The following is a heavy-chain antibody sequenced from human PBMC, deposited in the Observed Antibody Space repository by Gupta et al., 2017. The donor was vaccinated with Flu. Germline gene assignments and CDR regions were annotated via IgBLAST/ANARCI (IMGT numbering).Heavy chain of an antibody. Sequence: QVQLVQSGAEVRKPGASVKVSCKASGYTFTAYYIHWVRQAPGQGLEWMGRINPHSGSTNYEQKFQGRVIMTMDTSISTVYMDLSRLRSDDTAVYYCAREKYCSTASCYRWFDPWGQGTLVTVSS. V-gene: IGHV1-2*06. CDR1: GYTFTAYY. CDR3: AREKYCSTASCYRWFDP. CDR2: INPHSGST. D-gene: IGHD2-2*02. J-gene: IGHJ5*02.